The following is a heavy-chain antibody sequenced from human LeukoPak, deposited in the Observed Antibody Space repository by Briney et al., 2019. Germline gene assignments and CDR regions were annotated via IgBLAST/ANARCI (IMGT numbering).Heavy chain of an antibody. CDR3: ARRGRRYCSSTSCYQIAFDI. V-gene: IGHV4-34*01. Sequence: PSETLSLTCAVYGGSFSGYYWSWIRQPPGKGLEWIGEINHSGSTNYNPSLKSRVTISVDTSKNQFSLKLSSVTAADTAVYYCARRGRRYCSSTSCYQIAFDIWGQGTMVTVSS. D-gene: IGHD2-2*01. J-gene: IGHJ3*02. CDR1: GGSFSGYY. CDR2: INHSGST.